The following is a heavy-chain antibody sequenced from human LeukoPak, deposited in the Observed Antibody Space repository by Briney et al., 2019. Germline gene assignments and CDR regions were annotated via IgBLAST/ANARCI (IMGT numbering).Heavy chain of an antibody. CDR3: ARDGDGYNFDY. CDR2: IKTGGSST. V-gene: IGHV3-74*01. J-gene: IGHJ4*02. D-gene: IGHD5-24*01. CDR1: GFTFSNYW. Sequence: GGSLRLSCAASGFTFSNYWMHWVRQAPGKGLVWVSRIKTGGSSTDYADSVKGRFTISRDNAKNTFYLQMNSLRAEDTAVYYCARDGDGYNFDYWGQGTLVTVSS.